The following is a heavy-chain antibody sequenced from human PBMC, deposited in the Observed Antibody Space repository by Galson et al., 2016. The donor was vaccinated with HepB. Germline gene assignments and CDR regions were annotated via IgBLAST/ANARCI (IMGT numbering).Heavy chain of an antibody. CDR1: GFTFSDYV. CDR3: ARDGGLGVMTFFPIYNWFDP. CDR2: ISYDGTHR. D-gene: IGHD2-21*01. V-gene: IGHV3-30-3*01. J-gene: IGHJ5*02. Sequence: SLRLSCAASGFTFSDYVMHWVRQAPGKGLEWVAVISYDGTHRYYTNSVKGRSTISRDNFKNALYLQMNSLRAEETAVYYCARDGGLGVMTFFPIYNWFDPWGQGTLVTVSS.